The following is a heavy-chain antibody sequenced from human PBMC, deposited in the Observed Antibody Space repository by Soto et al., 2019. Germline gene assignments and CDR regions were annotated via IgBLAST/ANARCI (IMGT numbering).Heavy chain of an antibody. J-gene: IGHJ5*02. CDR2: IWYDGSNK. D-gene: IGHD3-3*01. V-gene: IGHV3-33*01. CDR1: GFTFSSYG. Sequence: GGSLRLSCAASGFTFSSYGMHWVRQAPGKWLEWVAVIWYDGSNKYYADSVKGRFTISRDNSKNTLYLQMNSLRAEDTAVYYCARDADFWSGYFSPGWFDPWGQGTLVTVSS. CDR3: ARDADFWSGYFSPGWFDP.